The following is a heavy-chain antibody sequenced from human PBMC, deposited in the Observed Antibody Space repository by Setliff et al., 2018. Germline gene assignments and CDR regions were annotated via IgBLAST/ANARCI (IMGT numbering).Heavy chain of an antibody. V-gene: IGHV1-69*05. J-gene: IGHJ4*02. D-gene: IGHD3-9*01. CDR1: GYTFNFYG. Sequence: SVKVSCKASGYTFNFYGMHWVRQAPGQRPEWMGGTIPSFGSTNYAQKFQDRVTIITDESTSTAYMELSSLRTEDTAVYYCARARTPTYDILTGYHHNSFFDYWGQGTLVTVSS. CDR3: ARARTPTYDILTGYHHNSFFDY. CDR2: TIPSFGST.